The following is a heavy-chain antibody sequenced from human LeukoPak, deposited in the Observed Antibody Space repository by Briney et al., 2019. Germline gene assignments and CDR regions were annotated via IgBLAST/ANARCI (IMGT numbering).Heavy chain of an antibody. V-gene: IGHV5-51*01. CDR1: GYSFTSYW. D-gene: IGHD2-2*01. Sequence: GESLKISCKGSGYSFTSYWIGWVRQMPGKGLEWMGIIYPGDSDTRYSPSFQGQVTISADKSISTAYLQWSSLKASDTAMYYCARRGRYCSSTSCSKYYFDYWGQGTLITVSS. J-gene: IGHJ4*02. CDR3: ARRGRYCSSTSCSKYYFDY. CDR2: IYPGDSDT.